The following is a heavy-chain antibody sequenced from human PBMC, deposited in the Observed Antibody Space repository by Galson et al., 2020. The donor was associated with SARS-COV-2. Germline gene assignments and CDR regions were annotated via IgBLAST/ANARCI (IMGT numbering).Heavy chain of an antibody. Sequence: GESLKISCKGSGYRFTSYWIGWVRQMPGQGLEWMGIVFPGDSETRYRPSFQGQVTISADKSISTAYLQWSSLKASDTAMYYCARPTADCSNGICYADYYHGMDVWGQGTTVTVS. D-gene: IGHD2-8*01. CDR2: VFPGDSET. CDR3: ARPTADCSNGICYADYYHGMDV. V-gene: IGHV5-51*01. CDR1: GYRFTSYW. J-gene: IGHJ6*02.